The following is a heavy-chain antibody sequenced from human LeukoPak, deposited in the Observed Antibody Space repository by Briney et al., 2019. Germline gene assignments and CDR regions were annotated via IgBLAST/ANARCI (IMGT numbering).Heavy chain of an antibody. Sequence: ASVKVSCKASGGTFSSYAISWVRQAPGQGLEWMGGIIPIFGTANYAQKFQGRGTITADESTSTAYMELSSLRSEDTAVYYCARDRYYYDSSGYTWFDPWGQGTLVTVSS. CDR1: GGTFSSYA. CDR3: ARDRYYYDSSGYTWFDP. D-gene: IGHD3-22*01. V-gene: IGHV1-69*13. CDR2: IIPIFGTA. J-gene: IGHJ5*02.